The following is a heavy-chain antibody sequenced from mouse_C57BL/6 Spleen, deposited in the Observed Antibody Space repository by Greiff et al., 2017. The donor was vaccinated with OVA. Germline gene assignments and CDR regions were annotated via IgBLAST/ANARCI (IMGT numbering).Heavy chain of an antibody. CDR1: GYSITSGYY. CDR3: AREGYDYVFDY. Sequence: EVKLVESGPGLVKPSQSLSLTCSVTGYSITSGYYWNWIRQFPGNKLEWMGYISYDGSNNYNPSLKNRISITRDTSKNQFFLKLNSVTTEDTATYYCAREGYDYVFDYWGQGTTLTVSS. V-gene: IGHV3-6*01. D-gene: IGHD2-4*01. J-gene: IGHJ2*01. CDR2: ISYDGSN.